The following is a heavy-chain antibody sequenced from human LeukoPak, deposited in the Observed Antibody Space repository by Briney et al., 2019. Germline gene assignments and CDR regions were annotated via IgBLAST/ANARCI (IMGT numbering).Heavy chain of an antibody. D-gene: IGHD2-15*01. CDR1: GGTFSIYS. Sequence: ASVKVSCTASGGTFSIYSITCVRQAPGQGLEWMGGIIPVFGTPIYAQMFQGRVTIPAEESTSTAYMELSSLRSEDTAVYYCARRGGYCSGGTCYHDYWGQGTLVTVSS. J-gene: IGHJ4*02. CDR3: ARRGGYCSGGTCYHDY. V-gene: IGHV1-69*13. CDR2: IIPVFGTP.